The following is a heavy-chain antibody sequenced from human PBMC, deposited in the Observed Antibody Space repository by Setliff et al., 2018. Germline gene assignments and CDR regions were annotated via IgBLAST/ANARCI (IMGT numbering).Heavy chain of an antibody. CDR3: GRDPHTPTVTTRGDY. D-gene: IGHD4-17*01. CDR1: GGSISSYY. CDR2: IYHNGIT. V-gene: IGHV4-4*02. Sequence: SETLSLTCTVSGGSISSYYWSWVRQPPGKGLEWIGEIYHNGITNYNPSLKSRVSISVDKSKNQVSLKLNSVTAADTAVYYCGRDPHTPTVTTRGDYWGQGTLVTVSS. J-gene: IGHJ4*02.